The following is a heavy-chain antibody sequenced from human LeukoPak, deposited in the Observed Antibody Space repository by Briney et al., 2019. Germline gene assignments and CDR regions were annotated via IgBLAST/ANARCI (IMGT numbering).Heavy chain of an antibody. CDR1: GFTFSRYG. J-gene: IGHJ4*02. Sequence: GGSLRLCCAASGFTFSRYGMHWVRQAPGKGLEWVAVMWYDGSNKYYADSVKGRFTISRDNSKNTLYLQMNSLRAEDTALYYCARDASYGGRSFDYWGQGTLVTVSS. V-gene: IGHV3-33*01. D-gene: IGHD4-23*01. CDR3: ARDASYGGRSFDY. CDR2: MWYDGSNK.